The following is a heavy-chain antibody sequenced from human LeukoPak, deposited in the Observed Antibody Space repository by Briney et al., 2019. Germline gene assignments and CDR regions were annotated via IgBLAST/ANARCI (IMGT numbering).Heavy chain of an antibody. CDR3: ARGPCSGGSCFFGRARWFDP. CDR1: GGSISNYY. V-gene: IGHV4-59*12. D-gene: IGHD2-15*01. CDR2: ISYSGST. J-gene: IGHJ5*02. Sequence: PSETLSLTCTVSGGSISNYYWSWIRQPPGKGLEWIGYISYSGSTNYNPSLKSRVTISVDTSKNQFSLKLSSATAADTAVYYCARGPCSGGSCFFGRARWFDPWGQGSLVTVSS.